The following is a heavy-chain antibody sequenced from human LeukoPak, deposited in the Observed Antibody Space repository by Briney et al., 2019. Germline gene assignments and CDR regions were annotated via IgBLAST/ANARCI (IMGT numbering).Heavy chain of an antibody. CDR3: AKDSPIGTYYHYYGLDV. CDR1: GFTFSTYA. J-gene: IGHJ6*02. D-gene: IGHD1-26*01. Sequence: GGSLRLSCAASGFTFSTYAMSWVRQAPGKGLEWVSVISGTGGSTYYADSAKGRFTISRDNSRNTMYLQVNSLRAEDTAVYYCAKDSPIGTYYHYYGLDVWGQGTTVTVSS. CDR2: ISGTGGST. V-gene: IGHV3-23*01.